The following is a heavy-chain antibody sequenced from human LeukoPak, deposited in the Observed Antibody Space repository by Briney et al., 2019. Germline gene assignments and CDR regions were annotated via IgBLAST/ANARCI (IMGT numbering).Heavy chain of an antibody. CDR2: INTDGSRT. J-gene: IGHJ3*01. CDR3: ARVAVGQWLGGDL. D-gene: IGHD6-19*01. Sequence: GGSLRLSCAASGFTFSSYAMSWGRQAPGKGLGWVSRINTDGSRTSYADSVKGRFTISRDNAKNTLYLQMNSLRAEDTAVYYCARVAVGQWLGGDLWGQGTMVTVSS. CDR1: GFTFSSYA. V-gene: IGHV3-74*01.